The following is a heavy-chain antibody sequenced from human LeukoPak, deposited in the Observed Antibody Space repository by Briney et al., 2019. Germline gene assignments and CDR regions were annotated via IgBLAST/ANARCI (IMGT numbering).Heavy chain of an antibody. CDR3: ASLMVREIRDFDH. CDR2: ISYDGTNN. Sequence: GGSLRLSCAASGFTFSQYPMHWVRQAPGKGLEWVAVISYDGTNNYRADSVKGRFTISRDNANNTLYLQMNSLRPEDTAVYFCASLMVREIRDFDHWGQGTLVTVSS. V-gene: IGHV3-30*04. D-gene: IGHD3-10*01. CDR1: GFTFSQYP. J-gene: IGHJ4*02.